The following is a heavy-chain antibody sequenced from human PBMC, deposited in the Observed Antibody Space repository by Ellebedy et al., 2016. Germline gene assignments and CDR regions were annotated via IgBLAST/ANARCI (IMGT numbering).Heavy chain of an antibody. Sequence: GESLKISXAASGFTFSSYWMHWVRQAPGKGLVWVSRINSDGSSTSYADSVKGRFTISRDNAKNTLDLQMNGLRAEDTAVYYCTRGYCSGDNCPPSPFDYWGQGTLVTVSS. CDR2: INSDGSST. CDR1: GFTFSSYW. J-gene: IGHJ4*02. D-gene: IGHD2-15*01. CDR3: TRGYCSGDNCPPSPFDY. V-gene: IGHV3-74*01.